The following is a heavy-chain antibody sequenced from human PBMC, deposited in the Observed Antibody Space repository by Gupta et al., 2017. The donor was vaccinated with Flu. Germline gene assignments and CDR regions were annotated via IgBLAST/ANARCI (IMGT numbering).Heavy chain of an antibody. Sequence: EVLWVESGGGLVQPGGSLRLSCPASGFDLNSYDMSWVRQAPGRGLEWFAFISSSAVTYYTDPVRGRFTISRDNANNLLYLQMSSLRGEDTAGYYCARGHWDNWDQGTLVTVSS. CDR2: ISSSAVT. V-gene: IGHV3-48*03. CDR1: GFDLNSYD. CDR3: ARGHWDN. J-gene: IGHJ4*02.